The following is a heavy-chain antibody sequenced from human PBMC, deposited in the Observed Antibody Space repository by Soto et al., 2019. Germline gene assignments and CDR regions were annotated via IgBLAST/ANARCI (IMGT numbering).Heavy chain of an antibody. CDR1: GYTFTSYA. J-gene: IGHJ5*02. Sequence: QVQLVQSGAEVKKPGASVKVSCKASGYTFTSYAMHWVRQAPGQRLEWMAWINASNGNTKYSQKSQARVTITRDTSVRTAYMEVRSLRSEETAVYYCARGFSVGGADWFDPWGQGTLVPVSS. D-gene: IGHD2-15*01. CDR3: ARGFSVGGADWFDP. CDR2: INASNGNT. V-gene: IGHV1-3*01.